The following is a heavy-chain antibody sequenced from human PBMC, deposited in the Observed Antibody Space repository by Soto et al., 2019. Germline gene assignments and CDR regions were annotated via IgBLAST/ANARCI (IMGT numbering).Heavy chain of an antibody. CDR3: AHRRWGSGRKDYFDY. CDR2: IFWDGDK. V-gene: IGHV2-5*02. CDR1: EFSITTAGVG. D-gene: IGHD3-10*01. J-gene: IGHJ4*02. Sequence: QITLKESGPPLVKPTQTLTLTCTFSEFSITTAGVGVGWIRQPPGQALEWLALIFWDGDKRYSPSLKSRPTISKDTANQVVLTMTNMDPMDTGTYYCAHRRWGSGRKDYFDYWGQGTLVTVSS.